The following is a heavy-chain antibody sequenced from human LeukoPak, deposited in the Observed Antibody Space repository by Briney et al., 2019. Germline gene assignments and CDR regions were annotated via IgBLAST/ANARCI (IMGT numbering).Heavy chain of an antibody. V-gene: IGHV3-7*03. D-gene: IGHD3-10*01. CDR1: EFTFNSYW. CDR3: AKDSARFGELATDAFDI. CDR2: IKQDESET. Sequence: GGSLRLSCAASEFTFNSYWMSWVRQAPGKGLEWVASIKQDESETFYVDSVKGRFTISRDNAKNSLYLQMNSLRAEDTALYYCAKDSARFGELATDAFDIWGQGTMVTVSS. J-gene: IGHJ3*02.